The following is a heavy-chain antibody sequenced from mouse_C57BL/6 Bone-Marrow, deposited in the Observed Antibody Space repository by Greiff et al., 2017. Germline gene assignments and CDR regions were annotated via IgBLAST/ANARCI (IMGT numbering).Heavy chain of an antibody. D-gene: IGHD2-3*01. CDR1: GYTFTDYN. V-gene: IGHV1-22*01. CDR3: ARDGYYSYAMDY. CDR2: INPNNGGT. J-gene: IGHJ4*01. Sequence: VQLKQSGPELVKPGASVKMSCKASGYTFTDYNMHWVKQSHGKSLEWIGYINPNNGGTSYNQKFKGKATLTVNKSSSTAYMELRSLTSEDSAVYDCARDGYYSYAMDYWGQGTSVTVSS.